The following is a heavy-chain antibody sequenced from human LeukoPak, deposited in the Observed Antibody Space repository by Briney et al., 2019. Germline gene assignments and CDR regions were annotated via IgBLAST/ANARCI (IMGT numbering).Heavy chain of an antibody. V-gene: IGHV1-46*01. J-gene: IGHJ4*02. CDR2: INPSGGST. CDR1: GYTFTSYY. Sequence: ASVKVSCKASGYTFTSYYMHWVRQAPGQGLEWMGIINPSGGSTSYAQKFQGGVTMTRDTSTSTVYMELSSLRSEDTAVYYCARVSGYSGSSSPFDYWGQGTLVTVSS. D-gene: IGHD1-26*01. CDR3: ARVSGYSGSSSPFDY.